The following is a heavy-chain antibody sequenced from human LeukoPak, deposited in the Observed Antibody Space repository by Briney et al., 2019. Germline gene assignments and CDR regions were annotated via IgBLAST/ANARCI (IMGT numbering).Heavy chain of an antibody. Sequence: GGSLRLSCAASGFTFTSYWMYWVRQAPGKGLEWVAYIRQDGSEKYIISRDNAKNSLYLQKNSLRVEDTAVYYCAVAASGDYWGQGTLVTVSS. CDR1: GFTFTSYW. CDR2: IRQDGSEK. CDR3: AVAASGDY. D-gene: IGHD2-15*01. J-gene: IGHJ4*02. V-gene: IGHV3-7*01.